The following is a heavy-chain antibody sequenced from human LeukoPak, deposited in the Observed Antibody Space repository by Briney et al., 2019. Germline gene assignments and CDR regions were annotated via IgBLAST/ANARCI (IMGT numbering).Heavy chain of an antibody. Sequence: GESLKISCKGSGYSFTSYWIGWVREVPGKGLGWMGIIYPGDSDTRYSPSFQGQVTISADKSIRTAYLQGSSLKAEDTAMYYCARQALYGSGICWFDHWGQGTLVTVSS. D-gene: IGHD3-10*01. J-gene: IGHJ5*02. CDR3: ARQALYGSGICWFDH. CDR1: GYSFTSYW. V-gene: IGHV5-51*01. CDR2: IYPGDSDT.